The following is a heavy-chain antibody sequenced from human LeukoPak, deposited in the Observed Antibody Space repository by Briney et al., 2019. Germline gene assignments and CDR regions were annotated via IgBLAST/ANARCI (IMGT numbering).Heavy chain of an antibody. CDR3: ARVPYGGNANYYYGMDV. V-gene: IGHV1-18*01. J-gene: IGHJ6*02. D-gene: IGHD4-23*01. Sequence: GASVKVSCKASGYTFTSYGISWVRQAPGQGLEWMGWISAYNGNTNYAQKLQGRVTMTTDTSTSTAYMELRSLRSDDTAVYYCARVPYGGNANYYYGMDVWGRETTVTVSS. CDR1: GYTFTSYG. CDR2: ISAYNGNT.